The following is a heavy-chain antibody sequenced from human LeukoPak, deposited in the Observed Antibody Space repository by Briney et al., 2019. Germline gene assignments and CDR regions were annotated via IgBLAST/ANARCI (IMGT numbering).Heavy chain of an antibody. D-gene: IGHD3-9*01. Sequence: ASVKVSCKASGGTFSSYAISWERQAPGQGLEWMGGIIPIFGTANYAQKFQGRVTITADESTSTAYMELSSLRSEDTAVYYCARTLTRNYDILTGYFDSWGQGTLVTVSS. J-gene: IGHJ5*02. CDR1: GGTFSSYA. CDR3: ARTLTRNYDILTGYFDS. V-gene: IGHV1-69*13. CDR2: IIPIFGTA.